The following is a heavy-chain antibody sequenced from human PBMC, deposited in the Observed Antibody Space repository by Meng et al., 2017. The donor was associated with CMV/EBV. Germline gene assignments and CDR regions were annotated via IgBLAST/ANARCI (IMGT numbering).Heavy chain of an antibody. J-gene: IGHJ4*02. CDR3: AREDIVVVPAARGFDY. CDR2: IYTSGST. CDR1: GGSISSYY. Sequence: QVQRQEWGPGLGKLSETLSLPCTVSGGSISSYYWSWIRQPAGKGLEWIGRIYTSGSTNYNPSLKSRVTMSVDTSKNQFSLKLSSVTAADTAVYYCAREDIVVVPAARGFDYWGQGTLVTVSS. D-gene: IGHD2-2*01. V-gene: IGHV4-4*07.